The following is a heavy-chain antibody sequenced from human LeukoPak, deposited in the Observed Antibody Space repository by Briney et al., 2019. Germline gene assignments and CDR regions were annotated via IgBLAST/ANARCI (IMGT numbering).Heavy chain of an antibody. D-gene: IGHD6-19*01. CDR1: GFTFNTYA. J-gene: IGHJ4*02. CDR2: ISSAGSTK. V-gene: IGHV3-30-3*01. Sequence: PGGSLRLSCAASGFTFNTYAMHWVRQAAGMGLKGVAVISSAGSTKYYADSVKGRFTVSRDNSENTLYLQMNSLRAEDTAVYYCARRIFQGSSGWYLFDYWGQGTLVTVSS. CDR3: ARRIFQGSSGWYLFDY.